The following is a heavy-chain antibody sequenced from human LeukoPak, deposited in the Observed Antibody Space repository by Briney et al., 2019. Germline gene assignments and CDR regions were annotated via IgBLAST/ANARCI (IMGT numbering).Heavy chain of an antibody. CDR1: GFRFDDHG. CDR3: AGGDRNGWYFDY. CDR2: VNWNGGST. J-gene: IGHJ4*02. V-gene: IGHV3-20*04. Sequence: GGSLRLSCAASGFRFDDHGMSWVRQAPGKGLEWVSGVNWNGGSTGYGDSVKGRFTISRDNAKNSLYLQMNSLRAEDTALYYCAGGDRNGWYFDYWGQGVLVTVSS. D-gene: IGHD6-19*01.